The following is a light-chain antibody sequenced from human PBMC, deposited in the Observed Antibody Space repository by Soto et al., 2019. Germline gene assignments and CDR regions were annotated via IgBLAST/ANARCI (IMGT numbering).Light chain of an antibody. CDR1: SSNIGAGYD. CDR2: GNT. J-gene: IGLJ2*01. CDR3: QSYDSSLSVV. Sequence: QSVLTQPPSVSGAPGQRVTISCTGSSSNIGAGYDVHWYQHLPGTAPKLLIYGNTNRPSGVPDRFSGSTSGSSASLAITGLQAEDEAGYYCQSYDSSLSVVFGGGTQLTVL. V-gene: IGLV1-40*01.